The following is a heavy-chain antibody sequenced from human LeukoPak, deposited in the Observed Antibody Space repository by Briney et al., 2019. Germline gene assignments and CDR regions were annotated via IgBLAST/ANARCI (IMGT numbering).Heavy chain of an antibody. CDR2: INTNTGNP. CDR1: GYTFTSYA. D-gene: IGHD2-21*02. CDR3: ARGTGVVTAINWLAP. V-gene: IGHV7-4-1*02. J-gene: IGHJ5*02. Sequence: ASVRVSCKASGYTFTSYAMNWVRQAPGQGLEWMGWINTNTGNPTYAQGVAGRFVFSLDNYVSTAYLQISSLKAEDTAVYYCARGTGVVTAINWLAPWGQGTLVTVSS.